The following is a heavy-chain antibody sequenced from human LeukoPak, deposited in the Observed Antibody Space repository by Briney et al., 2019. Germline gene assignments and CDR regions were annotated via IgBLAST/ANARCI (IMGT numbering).Heavy chain of an antibody. J-gene: IGHJ4*02. CDR1: GGSISSGSYY. CDR3: ARCLGGRCDYFDY. Sequence: SETLSLTCTVSGGSISSGSYYCSCIRQPAGKGLEWIGRIYTSGSTNYNPSLKSRVTISVDTSKNQFSLRLSSVTAADTAVYYCARCLGGRCDYFDYWGQGTLVTVSS. D-gene: IGHD3-16*01. V-gene: IGHV4-61*02. CDR2: IYTSGST.